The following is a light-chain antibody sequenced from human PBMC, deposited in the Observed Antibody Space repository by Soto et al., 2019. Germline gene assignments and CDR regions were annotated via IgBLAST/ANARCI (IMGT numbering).Light chain of an antibody. CDR2: GAS. CDR1: QSVSSSY. Sequence: EILMTQSPDTLSVSLGESATLSYRASQSVSSSYLAWYQQKPGQAPRLLIYGASSRATGIPDRFSGSGSGTDFTLTISRLEPEDFTVYYCQQYGSSPKTFGQGTKVHI. J-gene: IGKJ1*01. CDR3: QQYGSSPKT. V-gene: IGKV3-20*01.